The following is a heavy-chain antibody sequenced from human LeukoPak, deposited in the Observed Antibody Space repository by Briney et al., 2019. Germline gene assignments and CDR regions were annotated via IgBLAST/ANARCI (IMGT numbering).Heavy chain of an antibody. D-gene: IGHD6-19*01. CDR1: EFTFSNYG. V-gene: IGHV3-30*02. CDR2: IRYDGTNK. CDR3: ARRSSSGWYPDYYHYYMDV. J-gene: IGHJ6*03. Sequence: GGSLRLSCAASEFTFSNYGMHWVRQAPGKGLEWVAFIRYDGTNKYYADSVKGRFTISRDNSKNTLYLKMNSLRGEDTAVYYCARRSSSGWYPDYYHYYMDVWGKGTTVTISS.